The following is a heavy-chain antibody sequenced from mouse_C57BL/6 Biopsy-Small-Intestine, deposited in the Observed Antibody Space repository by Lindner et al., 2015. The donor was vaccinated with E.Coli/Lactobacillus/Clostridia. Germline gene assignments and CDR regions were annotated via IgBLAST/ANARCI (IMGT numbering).Heavy chain of an antibody. Sequence: VQLQESGGDLVKPGGSLKLSCAASGFTFSSYGMSWVRQTPDKRLEWVATISSGGSYTYYPDTVKGRFTISRDNAKNTLFLQMTSLRSEDTAMYYCARGTTVGFDYWGQGTTLTVSS. CDR2: ISSGGSYT. CDR1: GFTFSSYG. V-gene: IGHV5-6*01. D-gene: IGHD1-1*01. J-gene: IGHJ2*01. CDR3: ARGTTVGFDY.